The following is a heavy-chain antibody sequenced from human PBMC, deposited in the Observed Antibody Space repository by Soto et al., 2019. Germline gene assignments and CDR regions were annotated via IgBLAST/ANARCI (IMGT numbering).Heavy chain of an antibody. CDR1: GYTFTSYD. CDR3: ARSPFPTVTTFFDP. J-gene: IGHJ5*02. CDR2: MNPNSGNT. V-gene: IGHV1-8*01. Sequence: ASVKVSCKASGYTFTSYDINWVRQATGQGLEWMGWMNPNSGNTGYAQKFQGRVTMTRNTSISTAYMELSSLRSEDTAVYYCARSPFPTVTTFFDPWGQGTLVTVSS. D-gene: IGHD4-17*01.